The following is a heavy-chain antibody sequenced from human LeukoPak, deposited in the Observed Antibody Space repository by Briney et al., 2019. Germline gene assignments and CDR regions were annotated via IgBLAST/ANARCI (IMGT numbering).Heavy chain of an antibody. CDR1: GFTFDDYA. CDR3: AKDIGFYDFWSGYLSYYYYYYMDV. V-gene: IGHV3-9*01. CDR2: ISWNSGSI. D-gene: IGHD3-3*01. J-gene: IGHJ6*03. Sequence: PGGSLRLSCAASGFTFDDYAMHWVLQAPGKGLEWVSGISWNSGSIGYADSVKGRFTISRDNAKNSLYLQMNSLRAEDTALYYCAKDIGFYDFWSGYLSYYYYYYMDVWGKGTTVTVSS.